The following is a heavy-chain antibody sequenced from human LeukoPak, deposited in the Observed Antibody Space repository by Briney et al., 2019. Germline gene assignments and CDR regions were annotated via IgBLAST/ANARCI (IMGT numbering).Heavy chain of an antibody. V-gene: IGHV3-74*01. CDR1: GFTFSNYW. CDR2: IIPDGSTI. Sequence: GESLRLSCAASGFTFSNYWVHWVRQAPGKGLVWVSRIIPDGSTINYADSVKGRFTISRDNAKNTLYLQMNSLRAEDTAVYYCATAGNYRFDYWGQGTLVT. J-gene: IGHJ4*02. CDR3: ATAGNYRFDY. D-gene: IGHD1-7*01.